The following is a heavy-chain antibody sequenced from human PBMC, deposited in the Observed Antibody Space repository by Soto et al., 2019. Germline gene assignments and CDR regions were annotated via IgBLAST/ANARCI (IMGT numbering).Heavy chain of an antibody. CDR3: FVGGDYDF. Sequence: EVQLVGSGGGLVQPGGSLRLSCAASGLTFRSYWMHWVRQVPGKGLVWVSRINSDGSTTSYADSVKGRFTISRDNAKTRLDLQMNSLRDEDTAVYYCFVGGDYDFWGPGTLVIVSS. CDR2: INSDGSTT. D-gene: IGHD2-21*01. V-gene: IGHV3-74*01. J-gene: IGHJ2*01. CDR1: GLTFRSYW.